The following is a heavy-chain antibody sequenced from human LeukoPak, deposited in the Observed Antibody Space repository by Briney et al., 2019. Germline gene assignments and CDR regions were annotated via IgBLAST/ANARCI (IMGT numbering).Heavy chain of an antibody. CDR1: GFTFSSYA. J-gene: IGHJ5*02. D-gene: IGHD3-10*02. CDR3: ASALFGSKGLNWFDP. V-gene: IGHV3-30-3*01. CDR2: ISYDGSNK. Sequence: PGRSLRLSCAASGFTFSSYAMHWVRQAPGKGLEWVAVISYDGSNKYYADSVKGRFTISRDNSKNTLYLQMNSLRAEDTAVYYCASALFGSKGLNWFDPWGQGTLVTVPS.